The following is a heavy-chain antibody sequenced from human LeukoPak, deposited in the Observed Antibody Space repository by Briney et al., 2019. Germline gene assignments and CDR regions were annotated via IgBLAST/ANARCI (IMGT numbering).Heavy chain of an antibody. CDR2: INHSGST. CDR3: ARGRDGYNPSDY. Sequence: SETLSLTCAVYGGSFSGYYWSWIRQPPGKGLEWIGEINHSGSTKYNPSLKSRVIISVDTSKNQFSLKLSSVTAADTAVYYCARGRDGYNPSDYWGQGTLVTVSS. D-gene: IGHD5-24*01. V-gene: IGHV4-34*01. J-gene: IGHJ4*02. CDR1: GGSFSGYY.